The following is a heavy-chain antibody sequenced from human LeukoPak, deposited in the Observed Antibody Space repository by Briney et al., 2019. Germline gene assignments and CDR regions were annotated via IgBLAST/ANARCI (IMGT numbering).Heavy chain of an antibody. D-gene: IGHD2-15*01. CDR3: ARVLFSCSGGSCYPDAFDI. CDR2: ISDSGRT. CDR1: GGSIRNYY. V-gene: IGHV4-59*01. Sequence: SETLSLTCTVSGGSIRNYYWSWIRQSPGRGLEWIGDISDSGRTSYNPSLKSRVTISVDTSKNQFSLKLSSVTAADTAVYYCARVLFSCSGGSCYPDAFDIWGQGTMVTVSS. J-gene: IGHJ3*02.